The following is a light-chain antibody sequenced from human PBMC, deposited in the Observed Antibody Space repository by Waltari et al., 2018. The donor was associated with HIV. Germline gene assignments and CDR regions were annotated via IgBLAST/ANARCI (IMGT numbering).Light chain of an antibody. V-gene: IGKV1-39*01. CDR3: QQSYIIPLT. CDR1: QSISSY. CDR2: GAS. J-gene: IGKJ4*01. Sequence: DIQMTQSPSSLSASVGDRVTITCRANQSISSYLNWYQQKPGKAPKLLIYGASSLHSGVPSGFSGSGSGTDFSLTISSLQPEDFATYYCQQSYIIPLTFGGGTKVEIK.